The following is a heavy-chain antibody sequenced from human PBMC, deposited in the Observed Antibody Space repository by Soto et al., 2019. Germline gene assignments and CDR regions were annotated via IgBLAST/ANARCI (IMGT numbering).Heavy chain of an antibody. Sequence: GGSLRLSCAASGFTFSSYAMHWVRQAPGKGLEWVAVISYDGSNKYYADSVKGRFTISRDNSKNTLYLQMNSLRAEDTAVYYCARDTPGRWSGYHTDYYYGMDVWGQGTTVSVSS. V-gene: IGHV3-30-3*01. D-gene: IGHD3-3*01. J-gene: IGHJ6*02. CDR1: GFTFSSYA. CDR2: ISYDGSNK. CDR3: ARDTPGRWSGYHTDYYYGMDV.